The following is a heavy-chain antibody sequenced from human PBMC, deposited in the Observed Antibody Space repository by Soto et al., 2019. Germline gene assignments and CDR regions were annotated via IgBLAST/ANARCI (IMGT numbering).Heavy chain of an antibody. J-gene: IGHJ4*02. D-gene: IGHD4-17*01. V-gene: IGHV1-69*01. Sequence: SLKVSCKASGGTFSSYAISWVRQAPGQGLEWMGGIIPIFGTANYAQKFQGRVTITADESTSTAYMELSSLRSEDTAVYYCARDNHGGFRNFDYWGQGTLVTVSS. CDR1: GGTFSSYA. CDR3: ARDNHGGFRNFDY. CDR2: IIPIFGTA.